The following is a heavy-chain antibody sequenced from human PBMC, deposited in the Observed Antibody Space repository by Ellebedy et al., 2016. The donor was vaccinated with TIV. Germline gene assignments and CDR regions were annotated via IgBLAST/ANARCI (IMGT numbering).Heavy chain of an antibody. J-gene: IGHJ4*02. CDR3: ARGVLNSGYYSDY. Sequence: PGGSLRLSCAASGFSLSTYWMHWVRQVPGKGLEWVSRVSSDVTGPTYADSVMGRFIISRDNAKSTVYLQMLSLRPEDTAVYYCARGVLNSGYYSDYWGRGTLVTVSS. CDR2: VSSDVTGP. CDR1: GFSLSTYW. V-gene: IGHV3-74*01. D-gene: IGHD3-22*01.